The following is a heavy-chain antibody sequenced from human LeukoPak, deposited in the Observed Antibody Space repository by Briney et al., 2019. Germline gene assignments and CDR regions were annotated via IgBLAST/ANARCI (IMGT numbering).Heavy chain of an antibody. J-gene: IGHJ3*02. V-gene: IGHV3-33*01. CDR1: GFTFSSYG. CDR3: ARDWAPKPYAFDI. D-gene: IGHD7-27*01. Sequence: GGSLRLSCAASGFTFSSYGMHWVRQAPGKGLEWVAVIWYDGSNKYYADSVKGRFTISRDNSKNTLYLQMNSLRAEDTAVYYCARDWAPKPYAFDIWGQGTMVTVPS. CDR2: IWYDGSNK.